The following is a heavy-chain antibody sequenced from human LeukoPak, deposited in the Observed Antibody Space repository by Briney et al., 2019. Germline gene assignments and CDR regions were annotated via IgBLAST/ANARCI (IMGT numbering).Heavy chain of an antibody. Sequence: SETLSLTCTVSGGSISSSSYYWGWIRQPPGKGLEWIGEINHSGSTNYNPSLKSRVTISVDTSKNQFSLKLSSVTAADTAVYYCAREAPNYYYYYMDVWGKGTTVTVSS. D-gene: IGHD2-8*01. V-gene: IGHV4-39*07. CDR3: AREAPNYYYYYMDV. J-gene: IGHJ6*03. CDR2: INHSGST. CDR1: GGSISSSSYY.